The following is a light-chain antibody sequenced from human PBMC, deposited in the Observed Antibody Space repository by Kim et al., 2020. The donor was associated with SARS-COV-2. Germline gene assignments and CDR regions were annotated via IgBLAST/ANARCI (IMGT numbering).Light chain of an antibody. Sequence: DIQMTQSPSSLSAFVGDRVTITCRASQSISRYLNWYQHKPGKAPKALISVASSLQSGVPSRFSGSGSGTDFTLTISSLQPEDFATYYCQQSHSNPRTFGQGTKVDIK. V-gene: IGKV1-39*01. CDR3: QQSHSNPRT. J-gene: IGKJ1*01. CDR1: QSISRY. CDR2: VAS.